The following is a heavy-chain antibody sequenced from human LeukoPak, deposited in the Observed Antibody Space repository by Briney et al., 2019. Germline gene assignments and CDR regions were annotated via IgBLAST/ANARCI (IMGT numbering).Heavy chain of an antibody. CDR1: GGTFSSYA. D-gene: IGHD5-18*01. CDR2: IIPIFGTA. J-gene: IGHJ6*03. CDR3: GLGYSYGYYYYYMDV. V-gene: IGHV1-69*05. Sequence: SVKVSCKASGGTFSSYAISWVRQAPGQGLEWMGRIIPIFGTANYAQKFQGRVTITTDESTSTAYMELSSLRSEDTAVYYCGLGYSYGYYYYYMDVWGKGTTVTVSS.